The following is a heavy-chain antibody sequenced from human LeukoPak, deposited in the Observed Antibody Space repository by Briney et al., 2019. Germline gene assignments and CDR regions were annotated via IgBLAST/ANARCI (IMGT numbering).Heavy chain of an antibody. D-gene: IGHD5-12*01. CDR3: TGVIEWLRRNTFDY. CDR1: GFAFRTHS. J-gene: IGHJ4*02. V-gene: IGHV3-49*03. CDR2: IRSKAYGGTT. Sequence: GGSLRLSCAASGFAFRTHSMSWFRQAPGKGLEWVGFIRSKAYGGTTEYAASVKGRFTISRDDSKSIAYLQMNSLKTEDTAVYYCTGVIEWLRRNTFDYWGQGTLVTVSS.